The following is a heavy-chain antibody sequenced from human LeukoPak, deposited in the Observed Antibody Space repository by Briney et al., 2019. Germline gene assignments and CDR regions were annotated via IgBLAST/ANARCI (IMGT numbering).Heavy chain of an antibody. J-gene: IGHJ4*02. D-gene: IGHD4-17*01. CDR1: GFTFSSYY. CDR2: ISSSSSYT. CDR3: ARGDYGDYFDY. V-gene: IGHV3-11*05. Sequence: GSLRLSCAAPGFTFSSYYMSWIRQAPGKGVEWVSYISSSSSYTNYADSVKGRFTISRDNAKNLMYLQMNSLRAEDTAVYYCARGDYGDYFDYWGQGTLVTVSS.